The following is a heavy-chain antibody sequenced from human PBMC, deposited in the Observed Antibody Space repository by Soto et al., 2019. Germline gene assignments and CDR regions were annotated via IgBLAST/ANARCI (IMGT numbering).Heavy chain of an antibody. V-gene: IGHV1-18*01. CDR3: ARVNIVVVVAAISGNWFDP. CDR2: ISAYNGNT. J-gene: IGHJ5*02. CDR1: GYTFTSYG. D-gene: IGHD2-15*01. Sequence: ASVKVSCKASGYTFTSYGISWVRQAPGQGLEWMGWISAYNGNTNYAQKLQGRVTMTTDTSTSTAYMELRSLRSDDTAVYYCARVNIVVVVAAISGNWFDPWGQGTLVTVS.